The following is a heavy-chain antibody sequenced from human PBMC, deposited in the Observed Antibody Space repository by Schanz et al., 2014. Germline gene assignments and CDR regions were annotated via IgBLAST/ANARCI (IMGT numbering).Heavy chain of an antibody. D-gene: IGHD2-2*01. CDR3: ARGGFFDSTSFDA. V-gene: IGHV1-46*03. J-gene: IGHJ4*02. Sequence: QVQLLQSGAEVKKPGASVKVSCKASGYTFTSYYMHWVRQAPGQGLEWMGIINPSVGNTNYAQKFRGRVTMTRDTSTSTVYMELSSLRSEDTAVYYCARGGFFDSTSFDAWGQGTLVNVSS. CDR2: INPSVGNT. CDR1: GYTFTSYY.